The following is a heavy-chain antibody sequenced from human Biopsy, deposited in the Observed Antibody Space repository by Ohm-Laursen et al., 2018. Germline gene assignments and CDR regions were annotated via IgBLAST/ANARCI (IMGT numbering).Heavy chain of an antibody. CDR1: GYTFTGYH. V-gene: IGHV1-2*02. CDR3: AVGSHF. D-gene: IGHD1-26*01. CDR2: TNAKTGDT. J-gene: IGHJ4*02. Sequence: ASVKVSCKTSGYTFTGYHVHWVRQAPGQGLEWMGWTNAKTGDTNYAQKFQGRVTMTRDTSITTGYLEVHRLTVDDTAVYFCAVGSHFWGLGTLVIVSS.